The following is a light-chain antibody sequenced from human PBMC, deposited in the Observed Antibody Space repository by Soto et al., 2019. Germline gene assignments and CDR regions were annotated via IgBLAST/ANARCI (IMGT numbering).Light chain of an antibody. CDR2: HVS. Sequence: DVVVTQSPLSLPVTLGQPASISCRSSQSLIHSDGNTYLHWFQQRPGQSPRRLIYHVSTRDSGVPDRFSGSGSGTDFTLEISRVEADDVGVYYCMQGRHWPYTFGPGTTVDIK. J-gene: IGKJ3*01. CDR3: MQGRHWPYT. CDR1: QSLIHSDGNTY. V-gene: IGKV2-30*02.